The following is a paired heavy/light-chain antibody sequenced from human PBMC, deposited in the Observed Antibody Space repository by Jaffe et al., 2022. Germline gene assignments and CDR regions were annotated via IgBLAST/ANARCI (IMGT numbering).Heavy chain of an antibody. J-gene: IGHJ4*02. D-gene: IGHD2-21*01. V-gene: IGHV3-7*01. Sequence: EVQLVESGGGLVQPGGSLRLSCAASGFIYTKYWMTWVRQAPGKGLEWVGNINQDGTMKNYVDSVKGRFTFSRDNAKNVVSLQMNGLRAEDTAVYYCARCVELPGGGLDFWGLGTPVTVSS. CDR1: GFIYTKYW. CDR2: INQDGTMK. CDR3: ARCVELPGGGLDF.
Light chain of an antibody. V-gene: IGLV7-43*01. CDR3: LLYYPGAWV. CDR1: TGAVSSGYH. J-gene: IGLJ3*02. Sequence: QTVVTQEPSLTVSPGGTVTLTCGSSTGAVSSGYHPNWFQQKPGQPPRALIHDTMNRHSWTPARFSGSLLGGKAALTLSGAQPEDEAEYYCLLYYPGAWVFGGGTKLTVL. CDR2: DTM.